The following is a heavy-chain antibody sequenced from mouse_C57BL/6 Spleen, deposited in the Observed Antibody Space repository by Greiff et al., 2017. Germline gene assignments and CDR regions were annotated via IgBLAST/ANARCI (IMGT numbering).Heavy chain of an antibody. CDR3: ASPMSDGYSLYYAMDY. CDR2: IYPGSGTT. Sequence: QVQLQQSGPELVKPGASVKISCKASGYSFTSYSIHWVKQRPGQGLEWIGWIYPGSGTTKYNEKFKGKATLPADTSSSTAYMQLSSLTSEDSAVYYGASPMSDGYSLYYAMDYWGQGTSVTVSS. V-gene: IGHV1-66*01. CDR1: GYSFTSYS. J-gene: IGHJ4*01. D-gene: IGHD2-3*01.